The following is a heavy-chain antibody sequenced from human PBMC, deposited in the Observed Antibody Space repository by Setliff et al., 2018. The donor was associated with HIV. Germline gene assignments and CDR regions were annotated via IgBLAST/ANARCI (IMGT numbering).Heavy chain of an antibody. D-gene: IGHD3-10*01. CDR1: GGSISSGGYY. Sequence: SETLSLTCTVSGGSISSGGYYWTWIRQHPGKGLEWIGYIYYSGSTYYSPSLKSRVVISVDTSNNQFSLKLSSVTAADTAVYYCARAFGEGDYYFDYWGQGTLVTVSS. J-gene: IGHJ4*02. V-gene: IGHV4-31*03. CDR3: ARAFGEGDYYFDY. CDR2: IYYSGST.